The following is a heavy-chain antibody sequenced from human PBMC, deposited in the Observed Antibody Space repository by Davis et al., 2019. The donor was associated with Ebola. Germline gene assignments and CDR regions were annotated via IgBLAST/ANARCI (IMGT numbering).Heavy chain of an antibody. V-gene: IGHV1-2*06. J-gene: IGHJ4*02. Sequence: ASVKVSCKASGYTFTGYYMHWVRQAPGQGLEWMGRINPNSGGTNYAQKFQGRVTMTRDTSISTAYMELSRLRSDDTAVYYCAAGYYYDGLSDYWGQGTLVTVSS. CDR2: INPNSGGT. CDR1: GYTFTGYY. CDR3: AAGYYYDGLSDY. D-gene: IGHD3-22*01.